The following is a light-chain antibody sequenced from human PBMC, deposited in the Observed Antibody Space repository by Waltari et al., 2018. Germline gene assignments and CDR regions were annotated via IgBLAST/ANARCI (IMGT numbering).Light chain of an antibody. V-gene: IGKV1-9*01. J-gene: IGKJ4*01. CDR1: QGISGY. Sequence: DIQLTQSPSFLSASVGDSVTFTCRARQGISGYLAWYQQKPNKAPKLLINAASTLQSGVPSRFSGGKSGTEFTLTISSLQPEDFATYFCQHVYSYPVTFGGGTTVEI. CDR3: QHVYSYPVT. CDR2: AAS.